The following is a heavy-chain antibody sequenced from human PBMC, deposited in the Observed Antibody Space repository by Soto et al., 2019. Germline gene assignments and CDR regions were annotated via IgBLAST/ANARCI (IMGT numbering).Heavy chain of an antibody. CDR2: IYWDDGK. D-gene: IGHD3-10*01. V-gene: IGHV2-5*02. CDR3: AHLVLLWFAELSAEYFQH. CDR1: GFSLSTSGVG. J-gene: IGHJ1*01. Sequence: QITLKESGPTLVKPTQTLTLTCTFSGFSLSTSGVGVGWIRQPPGKALEWLALIYWDDGKRYSPSLKSRLTTTKDTPKKQVVLTMTNMDPVDTATYYCAHLVLLWFAELSAEYFQHWGQGTLVTVSS.